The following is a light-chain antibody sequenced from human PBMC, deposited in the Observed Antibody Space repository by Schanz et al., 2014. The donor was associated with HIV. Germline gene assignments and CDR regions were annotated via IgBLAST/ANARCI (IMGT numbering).Light chain of an antibody. V-gene: IGLV1-44*01. CDR3: QSYDSSLSGVV. J-gene: IGLJ2*01. CDR2: NDH. CDR1: NSNIGSTP. Sequence: QSVLTQPPSASGTPGQRVTISCSGSNSNIGSTPVNWYQQLPGTAPRLLLYNDHFRPSGVPGRFSGSRSGTSASLAISGLQSEDEADYYCQSYDSSLSGVVFGGGTKLTVL.